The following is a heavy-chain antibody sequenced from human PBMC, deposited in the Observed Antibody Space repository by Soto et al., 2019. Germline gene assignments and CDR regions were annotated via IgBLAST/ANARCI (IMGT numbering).Heavy chain of an antibody. D-gene: IGHD2-15*01. Sequence: GASVKVSCKASGYTFTTYAMHWVRQAPGQRLEWMGWIDAGNGNTKYSQKFQGRVTITRDTSASTVYMELSSLRSEDAAVYYCAREDRNWFDPWGQGTLVTVSS. CDR3: AREDRNWFDP. CDR1: GYTFTTYA. J-gene: IGHJ5*02. CDR2: IDAGNGNT. V-gene: IGHV1-3*01.